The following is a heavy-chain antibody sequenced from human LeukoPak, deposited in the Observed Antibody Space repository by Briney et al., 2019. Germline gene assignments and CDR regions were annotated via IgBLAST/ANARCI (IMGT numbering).Heavy chain of an antibody. J-gene: IGHJ6*02. Sequence: GASVKVSCKASGGTFSSYAISWVRQAPGQGLEWMGGIIPIFGTANYAQKLQGRVTITADESTSTAYMELSSLRSEDTAVYYCARGQAEHFYYYGMDVWGQGTTVTVSS. V-gene: IGHV1-69*13. CDR1: GGTFSSYA. CDR2: IIPIFGTA. CDR3: ARGQAEHFYYYGMDV.